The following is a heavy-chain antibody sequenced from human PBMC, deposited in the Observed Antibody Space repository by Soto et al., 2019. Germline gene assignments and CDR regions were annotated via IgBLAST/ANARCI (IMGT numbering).Heavy chain of an antibody. J-gene: IGHJ4*02. Sequence: QVQVVESGGGVVQPGRSLRLSCAASGFSFSSYGMHWVRQAPGKGLEWVAVISYDGSDKDYADSVKGRFTISRYNSKNSVSLQRDSLRGEDTAVYYSAKRGGGWYAGDHFDYWGQGTLVTVSS. CDR1: GFSFSSYG. CDR2: ISYDGSDK. CDR3: AKRGGGWYAGDHFDY. V-gene: IGHV3-30*18. D-gene: IGHD6-19*01.